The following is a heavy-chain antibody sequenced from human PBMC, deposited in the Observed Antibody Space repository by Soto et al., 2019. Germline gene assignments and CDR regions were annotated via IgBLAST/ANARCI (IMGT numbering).Heavy chain of an antibody. V-gene: IGHV4-4*02. J-gene: IGHJ4*02. D-gene: IGHD6-19*01. CDR1: GGSISSSNW. Sequence: PSETLSLTCAVSGGSISSSNWWSWVRQPPGKGLEWIGEIYHSGSTNYNPSLKSRVTISVDKSKNQFSLKLSSVTAADTAVYYCARDGGSGWSRFDYWGQGTLVTVSS. CDR2: IYHSGST. CDR3: ARDGGSGWSRFDY.